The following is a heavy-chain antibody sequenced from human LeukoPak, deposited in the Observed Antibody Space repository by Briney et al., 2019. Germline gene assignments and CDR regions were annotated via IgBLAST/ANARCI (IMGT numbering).Heavy chain of an antibody. CDR3: ARDSRVTNGDY. CDR2: VNPNNGDT. V-gene: IGHV1-2*02. Sequence: AASVKVSCKASGYTFTGYYIHWVRQAPGQGLKWVGLVNPNNGDTKFAQKFQGRVTMTRDTSVSTAYMELSRLTSDDTAVYYCARDSRVTNGDYWGQGTLVTVSS. D-gene: IGHD3-10*01. J-gene: IGHJ4*02. CDR1: GYTFTGYY.